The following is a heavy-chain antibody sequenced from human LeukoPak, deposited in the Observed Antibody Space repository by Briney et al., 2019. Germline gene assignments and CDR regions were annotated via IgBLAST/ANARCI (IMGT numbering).Heavy chain of an antibody. CDR1: GFSISDYY. CDR2: IERGTST. V-gene: IGHV3-69-1*01. Sequence: GGSLRLSCAASGFSISDYYMTWVRQAPGKGLEWVSTIERGTSTLYAGSVKGRFTISRDNTMNTLYLQMNSLRAEDTAVYYCGRGGYDFDAWGPGTTVSVFS. CDR3: GRGGYDFDA. J-gene: IGHJ6*02. D-gene: IGHD3/OR15-3a*01.